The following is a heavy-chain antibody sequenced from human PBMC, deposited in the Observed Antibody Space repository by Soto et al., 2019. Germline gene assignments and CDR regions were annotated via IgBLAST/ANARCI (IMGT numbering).Heavy chain of an antibody. Sequence: QMQLVQSGPEVKKPGTSVKVSCKASGFTFTSSALQWVRQARGQRLEWIGWIVVGSGNTNYAQKCQERVTSTRDMSXXTAYMELSSLRSEDTAVYYCAAGGSGSYYYYGMDVWGQGTTVTVSS. D-gene: IGHD6-19*01. CDR1: GFTFTSSA. CDR3: AAGGSGSYYYYGMDV. J-gene: IGHJ6*02. CDR2: IVVGSGNT. V-gene: IGHV1-58*01.